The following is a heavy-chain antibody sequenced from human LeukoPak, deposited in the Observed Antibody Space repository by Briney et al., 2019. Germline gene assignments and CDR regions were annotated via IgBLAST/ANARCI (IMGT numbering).Heavy chain of an antibody. V-gene: IGHV1-18*01. CDR1: GYTFTSYG. CDR2: ISAYNGNT. CDR3: ARGIDCTNGVCYADY. D-gene: IGHD2-8*01. J-gene: IGHJ4*02. Sequence: ASVKVSCKASGYTFTSYGISWVRQAPGQGLEWMGWISAYNGNTNYAQKLQGRVTMTTDTSTSTAYMELRSLRSDDTAVYYCARGIDCTNGVCYADYWGQGTLVTVSS.